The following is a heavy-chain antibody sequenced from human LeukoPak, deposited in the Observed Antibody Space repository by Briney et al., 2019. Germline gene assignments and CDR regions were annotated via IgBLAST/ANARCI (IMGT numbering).Heavy chain of an antibody. CDR3: ARGPEGGYDSSGELDY. CDR2: IWYDGSNK. J-gene: IGHJ4*02. CDR1: GFTLSSYG. V-gene: IGHV3-33*01. Sequence: GRSLRLSCAASGFTLSSYGMHWVRQAPGKGLEWVAVIWYDGSNKYYADSVKGRFTISRDNSKNTLYLQMNSLRAEDTAVYYCARGPEGGYDSSGELDYWGQGTLVTVSS. D-gene: IGHD3-22*01.